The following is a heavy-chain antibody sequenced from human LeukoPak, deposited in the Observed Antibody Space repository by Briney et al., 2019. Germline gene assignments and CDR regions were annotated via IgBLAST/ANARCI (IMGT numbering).Heavy chain of an antibody. CDR3: AKVASTIVVATEGYYYYGMDV. V-gene: IGHV3-23*01. D-gene: IGHD1-26*01. J-gene: IGHJ6*02. CDR2: ISGSGGST. CDR1: GFTFSSYA. Sequence: PGGSLRLSCAASGFTFSSYAMSWVRQAPGKGLEWVSAISGSGGSTYYADSVKGRFTISRDNSKNTLYVQMNSLRAEDTAVYYCAKVASTIVVATEGYYYYGMDVWGQGTTVTVSS.